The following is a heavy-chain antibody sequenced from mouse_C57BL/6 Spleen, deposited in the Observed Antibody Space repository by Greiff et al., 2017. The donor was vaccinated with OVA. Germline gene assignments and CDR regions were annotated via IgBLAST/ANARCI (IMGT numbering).Heavy chain of an antibody. Sequence: QVQLQQPGAELVMPGASVKLSCKASGYTFTSYWMHWVKQRPGQGLEWIGEIDPSDSYTNYNQKFKGKSTLTVDKSSSTAYMQLSSLTSEDSAVYYCARDSSGYGYWGQVTTLTVSS. V-gene: IGHV1-69*01. CDR2: IDPSDSYT. CDR1: GYTFTSYW. CDR3: ARDSSGYGY. J-gene: IGHJ2*01. D-gene: IGHD3-2*02.